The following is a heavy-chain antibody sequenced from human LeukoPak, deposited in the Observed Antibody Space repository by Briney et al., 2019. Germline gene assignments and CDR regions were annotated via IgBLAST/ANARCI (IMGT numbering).Heavy chain of an antibody. CDR1: GFTFSIYS. CDR3: AKDITHSSDFWSVYYGPVFDP. V-gene: IGHV3-23*01. D-gene: IGHD3-3*01. Sequence: QPGGSLRHSCAASGFTFSIYSMSWVREAPGKGLVWVSAISGSGGSTYYADSVEGRFTISRDNSDNTLYLQMNSLRAEDTAVYYCAKDITHSSDFWSVYYGPVFDPWGQGTLVTVSS. CDR2: ISGSGGST. J-gene: IGHJ5*02.